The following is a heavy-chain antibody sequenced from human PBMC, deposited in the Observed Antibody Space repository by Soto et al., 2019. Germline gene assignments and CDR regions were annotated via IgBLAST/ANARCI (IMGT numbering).Heavy chain of an antibody. CDR2: ISANGGSA. Sequence: GGSLRLSCAVSGFTFSTCAMTWVRQAPGQGLQWVSTISANGGSAYYADSVKGRFTISRDNAKNSLYLQMNSLRAEDTAVYYCARDAGPATANAFDIWGQGTMVTVSS. CDR3: ARDAGPATANAFDI. D-gene: IGHD2-21*02. J-gene: IGHJ3*02. CDR1: GFTFSTCA. V-gene: IGHV3-21*01.